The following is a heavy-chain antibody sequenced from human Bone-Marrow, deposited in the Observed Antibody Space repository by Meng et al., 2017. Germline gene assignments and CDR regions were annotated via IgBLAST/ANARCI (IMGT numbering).Heavy chain of an antibody. CDR3: AREAYSTSLSSATGFDY. CDR2: ITHSGST. Sequence: QVHLQPWGAGLLKPSEALSLTCAVYGGSFSGFYWNWFRQPPGKGLEWIAEITHSGSTNINPSLKSRVTILADTSKNQFSLKVRSVTAADTAVYYCAREAYSTSLSSATGFDYWGQGTLVTVSS. V-gene: IGHV4-34*01. J-gene: IGHJ4*02. D-gene: IGHD6-13*01. CDR1: GGSFSGFY.